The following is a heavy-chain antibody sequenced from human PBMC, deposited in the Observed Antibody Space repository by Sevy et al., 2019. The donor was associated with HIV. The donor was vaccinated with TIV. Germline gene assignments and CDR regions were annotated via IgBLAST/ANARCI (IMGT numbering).Heavy chain of an antibody. Sequence: GGSLRLSCAASGFTFSSYWMSWVRQAPGKGLEWVANIKQDGSEKYYVDSVKGRFTISRDNAKNSLYLQMNSLRAEDTAVYYCARDRGVVVPAAKRFDYWGQGTLVTVSS. CDR1: GFTFSSYW. V-gene: IGHV3-7*01. J-gene: IGHJ4*02. CDR2: IKQDGSEK. D-gene: IGHD2-2*01. CDR3: ARDRGVVVPAAKRFDY.